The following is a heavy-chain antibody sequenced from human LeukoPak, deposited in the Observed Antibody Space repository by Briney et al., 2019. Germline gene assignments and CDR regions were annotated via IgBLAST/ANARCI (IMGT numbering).Heavy chain of an antibody. CDR2: IKEDGAET. J-gene: IGHJ4*02. D-gene: IGHD5-24*01. CDR3: AKEGRSLQTY. V-gene: IGHV3-7*03. Sequence: GGSLRLSCAASGFMFSSNWMSWVRLAPGKGLEWVANIKEDGAETYYVDSVKGRFTISRDNAKNSLYLQMNSLRVEDTAVYYCAKEGRSLQTYWGQGTLVTVSS. CDR1: GFMFSSNW.